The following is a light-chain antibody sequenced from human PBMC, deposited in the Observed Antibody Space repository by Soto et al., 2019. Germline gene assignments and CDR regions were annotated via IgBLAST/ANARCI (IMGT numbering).Light chain of an antibody. J-gene: IGKJ1*01. CDR1: QGINNY. CDR3: KKYNSGAWT. Sequence: DIQMTQSPSSLSASVGDRVTITCRASQGINNYLAWYQQKPGKVPKLLIFAAFTLQSGVPSRFSGSGSGTDFTLTIRSLQPEDVATYYCKKYNSGAWTFGQGTKVDIK. CDR2: AAF. V-gene: IGKV1-27*01.